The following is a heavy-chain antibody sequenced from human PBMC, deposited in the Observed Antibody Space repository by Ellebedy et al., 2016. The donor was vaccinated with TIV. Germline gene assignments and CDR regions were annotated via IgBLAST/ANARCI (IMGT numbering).Heavy chain of an antibody. J-gene: IGHJ4*02. Sequence: GESLKISCAASAFSVDSNYMIWVRQAPGKGLEWISYISSDAITTDYADPVKGRFSISRDNAKTSVYLQMNSLRAEDTAVYYCARDMGRWLQFLAYWGQGTLVTVSS. V-gene: IGHV3-48*03. CDR2: ISSDAITT. CDR1: AFSVDSNY. D-gene: IGHD5-24*01. CDR3: ARDMGRWLQFLAY.